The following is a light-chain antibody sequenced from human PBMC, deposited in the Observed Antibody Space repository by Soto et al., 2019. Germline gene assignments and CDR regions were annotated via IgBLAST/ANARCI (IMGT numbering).Light chain of an antibody. J-gene: IGKJ5*01. CDR3: QQRRNWPMT. V-gene: IGKV3-11*01. Sequence: EIVLTQSPATLSLSPGERATLSCRASQSVSNYLAWYQQKPGQAPRLLIYDASNRATGIPARFSGSGSGTDFTLTISRLEPEDFAVYYCQQRRNWPMTFGQGTRLDIK. CDR1: QSVSNY. CDR2: DAS.